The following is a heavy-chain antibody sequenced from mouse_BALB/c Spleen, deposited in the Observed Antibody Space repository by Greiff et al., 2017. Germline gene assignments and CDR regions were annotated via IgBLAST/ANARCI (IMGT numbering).Heavy chain of an antibody. D-gene: IGHD2-4*01. Sequence: VQLQQSGAELVKPGASVKLSCTASGFNIKDTYMHWVKQRPEQGLEWIGRIDPANVNTKYDPKFQGKATITADTSSNTAYLQLSSLTSEDTAVDYCARGMITTRGFAYWGQGTLVTVSA. CDR1: GFNIKDTY. CDR2: IDPANVNT. J-gene: IGHJ3*01. CDR3: ARGMITTRGFAY. V-gene: IGHV14-3*02.